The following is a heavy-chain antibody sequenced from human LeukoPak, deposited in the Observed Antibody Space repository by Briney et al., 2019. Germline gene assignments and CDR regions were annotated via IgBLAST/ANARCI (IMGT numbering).Heavy chain of an antibody. D-gene: IGHD6-19*01. CDR1: GYTFTSYG. CDR2: ISSYNGNT. J-gene: IGHJ3*02. CDR3: ARRLAVARRDAFDI. Sequence: ASVKVSCKASGYTFTSYGISWVRQAPGQGLEWMGWISSYNGNTNYAQKFQGRVTMSTDTSTGTAYMELRSLRSDDTAVYYCARRLAVARRDAFDIWGQGTMVTVSS. V-gene: IGHV1-18*01.